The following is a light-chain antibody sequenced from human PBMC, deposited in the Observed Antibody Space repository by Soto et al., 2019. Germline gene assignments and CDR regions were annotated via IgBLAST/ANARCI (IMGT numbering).Light chain of an antibody. CDR3: QQYKTWPPIT. CDR1: QSGCRN. Sequence: RVMKMSVAALSVPPGDTDPPSFRVSQSGCRNLAWYQQKPGQAPRLFSFGASSRATGVPARFSGSGSGTEFTLTINILQSEDFAVYFCQQYKTWPPITFGQGTRPAI. J-gene: IGKJ5*01. V-gene: IGKV3-15*01. CDR2: GAS.